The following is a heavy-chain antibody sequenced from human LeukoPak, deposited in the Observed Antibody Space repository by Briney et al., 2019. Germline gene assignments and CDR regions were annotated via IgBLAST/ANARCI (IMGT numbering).Heavy chain of an antibody. V-gene: IGHV3-23*01. CDR2: ISGSGGST. Sequence: PGGSLRLSCAASGFTFSNAWVSWVRQAPGKGLEWVSAISGSGGSTYYADSVKGRFTISRDNSKNTLYLQMNSLRAEDTAVYYCAKKGYDSSTVRAYFDYWGQGTLVTVSS. J-gene: IGHJ4*02. D-gene: IGHD3-22*01. CDR1: GFTFSNAW. CDR3: AKKGYDSSTVRAYFDY.